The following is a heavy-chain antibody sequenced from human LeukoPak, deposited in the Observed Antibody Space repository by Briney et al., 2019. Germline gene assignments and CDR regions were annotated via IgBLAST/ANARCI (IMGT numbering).Heavy chain of an antibody. D-gene: IGHD1-26*01. CDR2: ISRNSRHV. V-gene: IGHV3-21*01. CDR3: VRDFMAMGGTRAYLHY. Sequence: GGSLRLSCAASGFTFSDYSINWVRQAPGKGLEWVSSISRNSRHVYYGGSVWGRFTISRDDARNSLFLEMNSLRAEDMAVYYCVRDFMAMGGTRAYLHYWGQGTLVTVSS. CDR1: GFTFSDYS. J-gene: IGHJ1*01.